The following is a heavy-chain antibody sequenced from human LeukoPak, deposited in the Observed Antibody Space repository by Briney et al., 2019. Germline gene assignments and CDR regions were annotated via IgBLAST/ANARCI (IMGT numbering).Heavy chain of an antibody. Sequence: ASVKVSCKASGGTFSSYAISWVRQAPGQGLEWMGRIIPIFGTANYAQKFQGRVTITTDESTSTAYVELSSLRSEDTAVYYCARGGLGCSGGSCYSAFVIWGQGTMVTVSS. D-gene: IGHD2-15*01. J-gene: IGHJ3*02. CDR1: GGTFSSYA. CDR2: IIPIFGTA. V-gene: IGHV1-69*05. CDR3: ARGGLGCSGGSCYSAFVI.